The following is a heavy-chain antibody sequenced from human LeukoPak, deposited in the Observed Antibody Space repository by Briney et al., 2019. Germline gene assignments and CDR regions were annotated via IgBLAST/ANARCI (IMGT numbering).Heavy chain of an antibody. V-gene: IGHV1-2*02. D-gene: IGHD3-22*01. J-gene: IGHJ3*02. Sequence: ASVKVSCKASGYTFTGYYLHWVRQAPGQGLEWMGWINPNCGGTHYPQKFQGRVTLTRNTSITTAYMDLSRLRSDDTAVYYCATAYYDSSVYYPDSFYIWGQGTMVTVSS. CDR1: GYTFTGYY. CDR2: INPNCGGT. CDR3: ATAYYDSSVYYPDSFYI.